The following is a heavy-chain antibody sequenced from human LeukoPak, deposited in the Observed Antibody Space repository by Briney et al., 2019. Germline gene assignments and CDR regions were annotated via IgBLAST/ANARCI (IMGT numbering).Heavy chain of an antibody. D-gene: IGHD3-22*01. CDR2: ISGSGGST. J-gene: IGHJ4*02. Sequence: GGSLRLSCAASGFTFSSYAMSWVRQAPGKGLEWVSAISGSGGSTYYADSVKGRFTISRDNSKNTLYLQMNSLRAEDTAVYYCAKDRYYYDSSGYYYKLGLFDYWGQGTLVTVSS. CDR3: AKDRYYYDSSGYYYKLGLFDY. CDR1: GFTFSSYA. V-gene: IGHV3-23*01.